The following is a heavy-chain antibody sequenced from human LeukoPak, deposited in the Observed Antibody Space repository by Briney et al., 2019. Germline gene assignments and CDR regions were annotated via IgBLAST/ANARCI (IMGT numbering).Heavy chain of an antibody. CDR2: ISDSGGST. CDR1: GLTLSNYG. D-gene: IGHD3-22*01. Sequence: PGGSLRLSCAVSGLTLSNYGMSWVRQAPGKGLEWVAGISDSGGSTKYEDSVKGRFTISRDNPKNTLYLQMNSLRVEDTAVYFCAKRGVVIRVILVGFHKQAYYFDSWGQGALVTVSS. CDR3: AKRGVVIRVILVGFHKQAYYFDS. V-gene: IGHV3-23*01. J-gene: IGHJ4*02.